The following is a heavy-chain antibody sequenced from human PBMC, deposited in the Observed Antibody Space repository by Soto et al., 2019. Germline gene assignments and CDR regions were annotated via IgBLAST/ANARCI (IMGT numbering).Heavy chain of an antibody. CDR2: IVVGSGNT. V-gene: IGHV1-58*02. Sequence: ASVKVSCKASGFTFTSSAMQWVRQARGQRLEWIGWIVVGSGNTNYAQKFQERVTITRDTSTSTVYMELSSLRSEDTAVYYCARDGGSSSVPFDYWGQGTLVTVSS. D-gene: IGHD3-16*01. CDR3: ARDGGSSSVPFDY. CDR1: GFTFTSSA. J-gene: IGHJ4*02.